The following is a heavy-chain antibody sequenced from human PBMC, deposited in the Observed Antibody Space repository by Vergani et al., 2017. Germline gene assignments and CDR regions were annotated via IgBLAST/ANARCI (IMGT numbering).Heavy chain of an antibody. J-gene: IGHJ6*02. CDR3: ARELSDYYGSGSDHDNPCYYGGMDV. D-gene: IGHD3-10*01. V-gene: IGHV4-61*02. Sequence: QVQLQESGPRLVRPSQTLSLTCTVSGGPINTGAYYWSWIRQPAGKGLEWIGRFYTSGMTNYNPSLKSRVTILVDRSKSQLSLKLTSVPAGDTAVYFCARELSDYYGSGSDHDNPCYYGGMDVWGPGTTVTVSS. CDR1: GGPINTGAYY. CDR2: FYTSGMT.